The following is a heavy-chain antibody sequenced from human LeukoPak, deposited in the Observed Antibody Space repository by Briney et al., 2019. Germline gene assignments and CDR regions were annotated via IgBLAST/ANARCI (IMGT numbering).Heavy chain of an antibody. CDR2: ISSSSSYI. D-gene: IGHD2-2*01. CDR3: ARGYCSSTSCYAESLVDY. J-gene: IGHJ4*02. V-gene: IGHV3-21*01. CDR1: GFTFSSYS. Sequence: GGSLRLSCAASGFTFSSYSMNWVRQAPGKGLEWVSSISSSSSYIYYADSVKGRFTISRDNAKNSLYLQMNSLRAEDTAVYYCARGYCSSTSCYAESLVDYWGQGTLVTVSS.